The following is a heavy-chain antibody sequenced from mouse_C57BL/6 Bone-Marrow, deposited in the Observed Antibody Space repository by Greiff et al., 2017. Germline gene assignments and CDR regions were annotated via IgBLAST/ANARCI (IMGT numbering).Heavy chain of an antibody. J-gene: IGHJ3*01. D-gene: IGHD2-5*01. Sequence: VQLQQSGAELVRPGTSVKVSCKASGYAFTNYLIEWVKQRPGQGLEWIGVINPGSGGTNYNEKFKGKATLTADKSSSTAYMQLSSLTSEDSAVYFCAAYSNYVSWFAYWGQGTLVTVSA. CDR1: GYAFTNYL. V-gene: IGHV1-54*01. CDR3: AAYSNYVSWFAY. CDR2: INPGSGGT.